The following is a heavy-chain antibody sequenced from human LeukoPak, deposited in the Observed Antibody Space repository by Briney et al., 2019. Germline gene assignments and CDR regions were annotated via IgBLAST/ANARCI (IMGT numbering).Heavy chain of an antibody. V-gene: IGHV4-38-2*02. J-gene: IGHJ4*02. D-gene: IGHD5-24*01. CDR2: IYHSGST. CDR3: ARGWLQSEVDY. Sequence: SETLSLTCTVSGYSISSGYYWGWIRQPPGKGLEWIGSIYHSGSTYYSPSLKSRVTISVDTSKNQFSLKLSSVTAADTAVYYCARGWLQSEVDYRGQGTLVTVSS. CDR1: GYSISSGYY.